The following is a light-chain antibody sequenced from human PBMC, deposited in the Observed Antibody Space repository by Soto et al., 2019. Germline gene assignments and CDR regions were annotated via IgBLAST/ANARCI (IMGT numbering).Light chain of an antibody. CDR1: SSDVGGYNY. CDR2: DVS. CDR3: CSYAGSYTLRV. Sequence: QSALTHPRSVSGSPGQSVTISCTGTSSDVGGYNYVSWYQQHPGKAPKLMIYDVSKRPSGVPDRFSGSKSGNTASLTISGLQAEDEADYYCCSYAGSYTLRVFGGGTKLTVL. V-gene: IGLV2-11*01. J-gene: IGLJ2*01.